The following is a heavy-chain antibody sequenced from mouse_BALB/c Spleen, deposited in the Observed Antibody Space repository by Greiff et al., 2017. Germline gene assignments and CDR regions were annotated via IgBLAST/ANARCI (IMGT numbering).Heavy chain of an antibody. Sequence: EVQLVESGPELVKPGASVKISCKTSGYTFTEYTMHWVKQSHGKSLEWIGGINPNNGGTSYNQKFKGKATLTVDKSSSTAYMELRSLTSEDSAVYYCARGGYYYGYAMDYWGQGTSVTVSS. J-gene: IGHJ4*01. V-gene: IGHV1-18*01. CDR3: ARGGYYYGYAMDY. CDR2: INPNNGGT. CDR1: GYTFTEYT. D-gene: IGHD2-2*01.